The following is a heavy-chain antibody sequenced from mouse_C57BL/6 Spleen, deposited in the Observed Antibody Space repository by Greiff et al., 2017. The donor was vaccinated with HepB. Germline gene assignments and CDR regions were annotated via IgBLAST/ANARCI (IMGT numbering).Heavy chain of an antibody. V-gene: IGHV1-78*01. D-gene: IGHD1-2*01. J-gene: IGHJ4*01. Sequence: VQLQQSDAELVKPGASVKISCKVSGYTFTDHTIHWMKQRPEQGLEWIGYIYPRDGSTKYNEKFKGKATLTADKSYSTAYMQLNSLTSEASAVYFLSLFSHSSYSFAMDYWGQGTSVTVSS. CDR3: SLFSHSSYSFAMDY. CDR2: IYPRDGST. CDR1: GYTFTDHT.